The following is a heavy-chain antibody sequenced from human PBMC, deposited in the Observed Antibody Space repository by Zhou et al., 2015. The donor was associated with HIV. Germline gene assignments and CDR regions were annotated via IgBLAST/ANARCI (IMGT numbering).Heavy chain of an antibody. D-gene: IGHD6-6*01. CDR1: GVTFTNYA. J-gene: IGHJ2*01. Sequence: QVQLVQSGAEVKRPGSSVKVSCQASGVTFTNYAISWVRQAPGQGLEWMGGIIPVLGTTHYAQRFQGRVSITADRSTSTAYVELRSLTSEDTAVYYCARDRGAARPDWRYFDLWGRGTLVTVS. CDR2: IIPVLGTT. CDR3: ARDRGAARPDWRYFDL. V-gene: IGHV1-69*06.